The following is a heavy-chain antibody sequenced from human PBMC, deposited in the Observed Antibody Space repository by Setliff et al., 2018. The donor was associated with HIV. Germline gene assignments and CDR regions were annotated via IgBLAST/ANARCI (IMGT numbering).Heavy chain of an antibody. CDR3: ARPSLGIGGGSMFNN. CDR1: GGSISGSNYY. D-gene: IGHD3-3*01. V-gene: IGHV4-39*01. Sequence: PSETLSLTCTVFGGSISGSNYYWGWIRQPPGKGLEWIARVRYSGSIYFNPSLRSRVAISVDTSHNQFSLRLRSVTAADTAVYYCARPSLGIGGGSMFNNWGQGTLVTVSS. J-gene: IGHJ4*02. CDR2: VRYSGSI.